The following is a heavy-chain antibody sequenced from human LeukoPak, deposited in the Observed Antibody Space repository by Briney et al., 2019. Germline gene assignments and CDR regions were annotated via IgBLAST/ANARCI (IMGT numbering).Heavy chain of an antibody. CDR3: ARSEMGGYTFDH. Sequence: SETLSLTCTVSGFSISSYYWSWIRQPPGKGLEYIWDIYYSGNTNYNPSLKSRFTISVDRSKNQLSLKVSSVTAADTAVYYCARSEMGGYTFDHWGQGTLVTVSS. V-gene: IGHV4-59*01. CDR2: IYYSGNT. CDR1: GFSISSYY. J-gene: IGHJ4*02. D-gene: IGHD5-24*01.